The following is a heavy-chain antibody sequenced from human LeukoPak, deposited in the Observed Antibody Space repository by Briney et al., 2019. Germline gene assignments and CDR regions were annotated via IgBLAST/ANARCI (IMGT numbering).Heavy chain of an antibody. D-gene: IGHD2-2*03. CDR2: ITSSSTTI. V-gene: IGHV3-48*02. Sequence: GGSLRLSYATAGFTFTIHRMNWVRQAPGKGLEWVSFITSSSTTIYYADSVKGRFTISRDNAKNSLYLQMNSLRDEDTAVYYDARVGEAGLDNMYFDYWSQGTLVTVSS. CDR3: ARVGEAGLDNMYFDY. CDR1: GFTFTIHR. J-gene: IGHJ4*02.